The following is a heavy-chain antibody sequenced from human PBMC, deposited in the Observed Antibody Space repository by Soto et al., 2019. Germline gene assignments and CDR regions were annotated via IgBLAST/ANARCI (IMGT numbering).Heavy chain of an antibody. D-gene: IGHD3-22*01. J-gene: IGHJ6*02. CDR1: GFTFSNAW. V-gene: IGHV3-15*01. Sequence: EVQLVESGGGLVKPGGSLRLSCAASGFTFSNAWMSWVRQAPGKGLEWFGRIKRKTDGGTTDYAAPVKGRFTISRDDSKNTLYLQMNSLKTADTAVYYCTTGIVVVSPSGMDVWGQGTTVTVSS. CDR3: TTGIVVVSPSGMDV. CDR2: IKRKTDGGTT.